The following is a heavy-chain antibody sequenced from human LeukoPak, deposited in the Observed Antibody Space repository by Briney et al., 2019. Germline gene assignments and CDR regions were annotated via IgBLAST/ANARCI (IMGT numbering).Heavy chain of an antibody. CDR2: ISRGGDVT. Sequence: GGSLRLSCAASGFTFSTYAMTWVRQAPGKGLEWVSLISRGGDVTYYADSVKGRFTISRDSSKNTLYLQMHSLRAEDTAVYYCAARPGQVAVPYDYWGQGTLVTVSS. D-gene: IGHD2-15*01. CDR3: AARPGQVAVPYDY. J-gene: IGHJ4*02. V-gene: IGHV3-23*01. CDR1: GFTFSTYA.